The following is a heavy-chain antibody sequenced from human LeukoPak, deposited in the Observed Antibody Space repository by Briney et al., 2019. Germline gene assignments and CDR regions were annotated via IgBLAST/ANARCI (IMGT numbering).Heavy chain of an antibody. CDR2: IKRDGSEK. D-gene: IGHD6-6*01. CDR1: GFTFSNYW. V-gene: IGHV3-7*03. J-gene: IGHJ3*01. CDR3: ARSSYSSSSGV. Sequence: GGSLRLSCEASGFTFSNYWMSWVRQTPEKGLEWVANIKRDGSEKYYGDSVKGRFTISRDNARKSLYLQMSSLRAEDTAVYYCARSSYSSSSGVWGQGTMVTVSS.